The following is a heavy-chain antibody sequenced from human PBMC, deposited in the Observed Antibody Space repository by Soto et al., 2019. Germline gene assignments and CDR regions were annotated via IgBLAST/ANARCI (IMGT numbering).Heavy chain of an antibody. V-gene: IGHV1-58*01. Sequence: SVKVSCKASGFTFTSSAVQWVRQARGQRLEWIGWIVVGSGNTNYAQKFQERVTITRDMSTSTAYMELSSLRSEETAVYYCEADGDGYYGMDVWGQGTTVTVSS. CDR3: EADGDGYYGMDV. CDR1: GFTFTSSA. CDR2: IVVGSGNT. J-gene: IGHJ6*02. D-gene: IGHD3-3*01.